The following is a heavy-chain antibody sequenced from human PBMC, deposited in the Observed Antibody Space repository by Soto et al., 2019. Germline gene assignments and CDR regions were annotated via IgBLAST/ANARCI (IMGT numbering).Heavy chain of an antibody. J-gene: IGHJ6*02. CDR2: IIPIFGTA. D-gene: IGHD3-22*01. CDR3: ARETYYYDSSGYVPPNYYGMDV. V-gene: IGHV1-69*13. Sequence: SVKVSCKASGGTFSSYAISWVRQAPGQGLEWMGGIIPIFGTANYAQKFQGRVTITADESTSTAYMELSSLRSEDTAVYYCARETYYYDSSGYVPPNYYGMDVWGQGTT. CDR1: GGTFSSYA.